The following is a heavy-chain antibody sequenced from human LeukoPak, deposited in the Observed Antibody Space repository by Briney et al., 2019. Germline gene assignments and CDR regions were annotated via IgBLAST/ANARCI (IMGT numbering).Heavy chain of an antibody. D-gene: IGHD3-3*01. V-gene: IGHV4-4*02. J-gene: IGHJ4*02. CDR1: GGSVINTNW. CDR3: AREGGFYRPLDY. Sequence: SGTLSLTCGVSGGSVINTNWWTWVRQPPGKGLEWIGEVHLDGRTNYNPSLESRLAMSVDVSENQVSLKLTSVTAADTAVYYCAREGGFYRPLDYSGQGTLVTVSS. CDR2: VHLDGRT.